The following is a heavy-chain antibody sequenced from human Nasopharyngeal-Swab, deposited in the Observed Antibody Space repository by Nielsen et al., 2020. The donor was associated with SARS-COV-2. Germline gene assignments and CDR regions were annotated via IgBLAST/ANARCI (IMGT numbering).Heavy chain of an antibody. Sequence: GGSLRLSCAASGFTFRSYGMHWVRQAPGKGLEWVAVISYDGSNKYYADSVKGRFTISRDNSKNTLYLQMNSLRAEDTAVYYCAKAGIAAAGHAFDIWGQGTMVTVSS. CDR1: GFTFRSYG. D-gene: IGHD6-13*01. J-gene: IGHJ3*02. V-gene: IGHV3-30*18. CDR2: ISYDGSNK. CDR3: AKAGIAAAGHAFDI.